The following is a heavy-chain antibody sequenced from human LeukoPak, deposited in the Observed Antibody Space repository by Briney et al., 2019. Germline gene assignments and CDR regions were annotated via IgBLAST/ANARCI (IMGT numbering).Heavy chain of an antibody. V-gene: IGHV3-30*18. J-gene: IGHJ4*02. Sequence: GGSLRLSCAASGFTFSSHGMHWVRQAPGKGLEWVAVISYEGSNKYYPDAVKGRFTISRDNSKNTLYLQMNSLRAEDTAVYYCAKDRDAIDYWGQGTLVTVSS. CDR2: ISYEGSNK. CDR1: GFTFSSHG. CDR3: AKDRDAIDY.